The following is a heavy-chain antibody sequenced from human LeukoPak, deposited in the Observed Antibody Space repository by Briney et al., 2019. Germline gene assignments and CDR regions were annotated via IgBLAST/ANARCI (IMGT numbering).Heavy chain of an antibody. D-gene: IGHD3-22*01. CDR1: GGSFSGYY. J-gene: IGHJ4*02. CDR2: INHSGST. Sequence: SETLSLTCAVYGGSFSGYYWSWIRQPPGKGLEWIGEINHSGSTNYNPSLKSRVTISVDTSKNQFSLKLSSVTAADTAVYYCARRNLGGYYYVPHFDYWGQGTLVTVSS. V-gene: IGHV4-34*01. CDR3: ARRNLGGYYYVPHFDY.